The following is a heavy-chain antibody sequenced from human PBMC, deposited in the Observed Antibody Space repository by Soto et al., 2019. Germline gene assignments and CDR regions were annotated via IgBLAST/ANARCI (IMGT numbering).Heavy chain of an antibody. J-gene: IGHJ4*02. V-gene: IGHV1-46*01. CDR2: ISPSDTST. Sequence: QVQLVQSGAEVKKPGASVKISCRASGYSFTSYYIHWVRQAPGHGLEWMGIISPSDTSTRYAQKLQGRVTMTRDTSTSTVYMELNSLRSEDTSIYFRAREGDSSGALDYWGQGTLVTVSS. CDR1: GYSFTSYY. D-gene: IGHD3-22*01. CDR3: AREGDSSGALDY.